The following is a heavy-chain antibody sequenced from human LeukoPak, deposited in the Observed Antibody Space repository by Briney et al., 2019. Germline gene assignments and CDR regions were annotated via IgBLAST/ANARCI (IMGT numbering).Heavy chain of an antibody. Sequence: GGSLRLSCAASGFTFSSYAMSWVRQAPGKGLEWVSAISGSGGSTYYADSVKGRFAISRDNSKNTLYLQMKSLRAEDTAVYYCARANYYGSGRAAFDIWGQGTMVTVSS. J-gene: IGHJ3*02. CDR3: ARANYYGSGRAAFDI. D-gene: IGHD3-10*01. CDR1: GFTFSSYA. CDR2: ISGSGGST. V-gene: IGHV3-23*01.